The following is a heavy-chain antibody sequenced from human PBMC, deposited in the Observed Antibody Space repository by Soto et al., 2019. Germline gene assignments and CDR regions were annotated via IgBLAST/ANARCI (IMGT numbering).Heavy chain of an antibody. CDR1: GSNFDSYA. V-gene: IGHV3-23*01. D-gene: IGHD3-16*01. CDR2: ISRDGGTT. CDR3: AKGGFWVHYGMDV. Sequence: EVQLLESGGGLVQPGGSLRLSCAASGSNFDSYAMNWVRQAPGKGLEWVSAISRDGGTTFYADSVKGRFTISRDNSENTLYMEMNSLRVEDTGVYYCAKGGFWVHYGMDVWGQGTTVTVSS. J-gene: IGHJ6*02.